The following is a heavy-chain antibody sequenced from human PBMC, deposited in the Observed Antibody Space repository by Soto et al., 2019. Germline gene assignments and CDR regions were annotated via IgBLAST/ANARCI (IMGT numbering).Heavy chain of an antibody. Sequence: VGSLRLSCAASGFALSDSAMHWVRQASGKGLEWIGRIRGKRGNDGTAYAASVKGRFTISRDDSKTTTYLQMNSLKIEDTAVYYCTRRRDWTDVDPLDYWGQGTLVTVSS. CDR3: TRRRDWTDVDPLDY. CDR1: GFALSDSA. CDR2: IRGKRGNDGT. V-gene: IGHV3-73*01. D-gene: IGHD2-21*01. J-gene: IGHJ4*02.